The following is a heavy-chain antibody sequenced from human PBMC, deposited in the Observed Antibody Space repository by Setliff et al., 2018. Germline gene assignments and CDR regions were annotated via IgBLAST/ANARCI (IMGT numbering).Heavy chain of an antibody. V-gene: IGHV3-33*01. D-gene: IGHD2-15*01. J-gene: IGHJ4*02. CDR3: ARTCSGSGCYAGLES. Sequence: HWVRQAPGKGLEWVAVIWHDGGNKYHADSVKGRFTISRDNSKNTLYLQMNSLRPEDTAVYYCARTCSGSGCYAGLESWGQGTPVTVSS. CDR2: IWHDGGNK.